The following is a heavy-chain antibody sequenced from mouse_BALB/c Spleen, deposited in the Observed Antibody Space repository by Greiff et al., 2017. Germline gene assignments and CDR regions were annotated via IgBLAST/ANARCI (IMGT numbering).Heavy chain of an antibody. Sequence: QVHVKQPGAELVKPGASVKLSCKASGYTFTSYWMHWVKQRPGQGLEWIGEIDPSDSYTNYNQKFKGKATLTVDKSSSTAYMQLSSLTSEDSAVYYCARLGHYFDVWGAGTTVTVSS. V-gene: IGHV1-69*02. CDR3: ARLGHYFDV. D-gene: IGHD3-3*01. CDR2: IDPSDSYT. CDR1: GYTFTSYW. J-gene: IGHJ1*01.